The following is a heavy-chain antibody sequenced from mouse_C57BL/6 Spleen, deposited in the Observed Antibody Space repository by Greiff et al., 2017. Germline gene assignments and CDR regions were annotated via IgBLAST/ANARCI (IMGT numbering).Heavy chain of an antibody. CDR3: AGDGSPYYAMDY. CDR1: GYAFSSYW. J-gene: IGHJ4*01. D-gene: IGHD2-3*01. Sequence: VQLQQSGAELVKPGASVKISCKASGYAFSSYWMNWVKQRPGKGLEWIGQIYPGDGDTNYNGKFKGKATLTADKSSSTAYMQLSSLTSEDSAVYFCAGDGSPYYAMDYWGQGTSVTVSS. CDR2: IYPGDGDT. V-gene: IGHV1-80*01.